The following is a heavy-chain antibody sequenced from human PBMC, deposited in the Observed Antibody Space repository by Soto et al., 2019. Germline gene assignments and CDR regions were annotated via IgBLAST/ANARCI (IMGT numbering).Heavy chain of an antibody. V-gene: IGHV1-69*13. CDR1: GGTFSSYA. J-gene: IGHJ6*02. D-gene: IGHD3-9*01. CDR3: ARDNRFRRYDILTGYISGDYYGMDV. Sequence: ASVKVSCKASGGTFSSYAISWVRQAPGQGLEWMGGIIPIFGTANYAQKFQGRVTITADESTSTAYMELSSLRSEDTAVYYCARDNRFRRYDILTGYISGDYYGMDVWGQGTTVTVSS. CDR2: IIPIFGTA.